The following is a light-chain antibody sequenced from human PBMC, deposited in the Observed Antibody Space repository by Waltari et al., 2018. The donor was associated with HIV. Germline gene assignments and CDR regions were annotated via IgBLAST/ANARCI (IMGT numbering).Light chain of an antibody. CDR1: NMGGKN. J-gene: IGLJ3*02. V-gene: IGLV3-21*02. CDR2: DNS. CDR3: QVGGCSSDYWV. Sequence: SYVLTQPPSVSVAPGQTASMTCGGNNMGGKNVHWYQQKPGQAPVLVVYDNSDRPSGVPDPISGSQSGNTATPTISRVEAGDGADCYCQVGGCSSDYWVFGGGTNLTVL.